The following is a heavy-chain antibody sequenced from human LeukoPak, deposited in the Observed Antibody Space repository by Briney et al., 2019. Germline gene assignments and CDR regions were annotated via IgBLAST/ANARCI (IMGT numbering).Heavy chain of an antibody. CDR3: ARGTADYLSFYYYYGMDV. V-gene: IGHV3-48*02. D-gene: IGHD2/OR15-2a*01. CDR1: GFTFSYYA. J-gene: IGHJ6*02. Sequence: PGGSLRLSCAASGFTFSYYAMNWVRQAPGKGVEWVSYISSSSRTIYYADSVKGRVTVSRDDPKTSPYLQTTSLRDDDTAVYYCARGTADYLSFYYYYGMDVWGQGTTVTVSS. CDR2: ISSSSRTI.